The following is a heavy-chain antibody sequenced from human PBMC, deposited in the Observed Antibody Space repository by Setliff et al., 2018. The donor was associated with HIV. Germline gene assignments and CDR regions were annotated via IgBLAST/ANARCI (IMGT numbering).Heavy chain of an antibody. V-gene: IGHV3-23*01. CDR2: NTQTGDNT. CDR1: GFTFSNYA. J-gene: IGHJ4*02. D-gene: IGHD3-22*01. CDR3: ATDSSGPLSH. Sequence: GESLKISCAASGFTFSNYAMNWVRQAPGKGLEWVSGNTQTGDNTYYADSVKGRFVISRDNSKNTLYLQVSSLRADDSATYYCATDSSGPLSHWGPGTLVTVSS.